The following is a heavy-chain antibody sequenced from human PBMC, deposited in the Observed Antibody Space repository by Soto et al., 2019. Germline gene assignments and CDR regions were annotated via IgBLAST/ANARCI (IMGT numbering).Heavy chain of an antibody. D-gene: IGHD4-17*01. CDR1: GYTFTSYA. Sequence: QVQLVQSGAEEKKPGASVKVSCKASGYTFTSYAMHWVRQAPGQRLEWMGWINAGNGNTKYSQKLQGRVTITRDTSASTAYMELSSLRSEDTAVYYCARRISGDYGYWFDPWGQGTLVTVSS. V-gene: IGHV1-3*05. CDR2: INAGNGNT. J-gene: IGHJ5*01. CDR3: ARRISGDYGYWFDP.